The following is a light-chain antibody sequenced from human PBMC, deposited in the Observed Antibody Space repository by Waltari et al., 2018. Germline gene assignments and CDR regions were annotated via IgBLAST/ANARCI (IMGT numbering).Light chain of an antibody. Sequence: VGGYNYVSWYQQHPGKAPKVMIYDVSKRPSGVSNRFSGSKSGNTASLTISGLQAEDEADYYCSSYTSSSTWVFGGGTKLTVL. V-gene: IGLV2-14*04. J-gene: IGLJ3*02. CDR3: SSYTSSSTWV. CDR2: DVS. CDR1: VGGYNY.